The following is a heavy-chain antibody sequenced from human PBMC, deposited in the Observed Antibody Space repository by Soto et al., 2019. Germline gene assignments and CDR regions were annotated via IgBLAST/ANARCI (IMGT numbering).Heavy chain of an antibody. D-gene: IGHD3-16*01. CDR1: GGSISTDNW. CDR3: ARGSNGYTGYWFDS. Sequence: QVQLQESGPGLVKPSETLSLICTVSGGSISTDNWWSWVRQPPGKGLEWIGDIYHSGVTNYDPSLKSRVILLVDTSKNQFSLDLNSLTAADTAVYYCARGSNGYTGYWFDSWGQGIPVDVSS. J-gene: IGHJ5*01. CDR2: IYHSGVT. V-gene: IGHV4-4*02.